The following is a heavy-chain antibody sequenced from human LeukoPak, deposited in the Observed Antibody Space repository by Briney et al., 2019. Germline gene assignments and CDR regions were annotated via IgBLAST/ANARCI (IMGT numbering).Heavy chain of an antibody. Sequence: ASVKVSCKASGYTFTSYYMHWVRQAPGQGLEWMGIINPSGGSTSYAQKFQGRVTMTRDTSTSTVYMELSSLRSEDTAVYYCARALTSSGSYLSGAFDIWGQGTMVTVSS. V-gene: IGHV1-46*01. J-gene: IGHJ3*02. CDR2: INPSGGST. CDR3: ARALTSSGSYLSGAFDI. D-gene: IGHD1-26*01. CDR1: GYTFTSYY.